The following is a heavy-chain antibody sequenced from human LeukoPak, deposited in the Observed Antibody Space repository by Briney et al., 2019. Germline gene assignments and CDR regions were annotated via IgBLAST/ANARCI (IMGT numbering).Heavy chain of an antibody. V-gene: IGHV3-53*05. J-gene: IGHJ4*02. CDR1: GFTVSSNY. CDR2: IYSGGST. D-gene: IGHD1-26*01. Sequence: GGSLRLSCAASGFTVSSNYMSWVRQAPGKGLESVSVIYSGGSTYYADSVKGRFTISRDNSKNTLYLQMNSLRTEDTSVFYCAKDLGDSGPTPDSDYWGQGTLVTVSS. CDR3: AKDLGDSGPTPDSDY.